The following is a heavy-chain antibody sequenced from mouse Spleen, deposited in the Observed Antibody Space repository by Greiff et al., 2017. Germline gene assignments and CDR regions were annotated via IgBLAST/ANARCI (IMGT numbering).Heavy chain of an antibody. Sequence: QVQLQQPGAELVKPGASVKLSCKASGYTFTSYWMQWVKQRPGQGLEWIGEIDPSDSYTNYNQKFKGKATLTVDTSSSTAYMQLSSLTSEDSAVYYCARGGQLRSPWFAYWGQGTLVTVSA. D-gene: IGHD3-2*02. CDR3: ARGGQLRSPWFAY. CDR2: IDPSDSYT. CDR1: GYTFTSYW. V-gene: IGHV1-50*01. J-gene: IGHJ3*01.